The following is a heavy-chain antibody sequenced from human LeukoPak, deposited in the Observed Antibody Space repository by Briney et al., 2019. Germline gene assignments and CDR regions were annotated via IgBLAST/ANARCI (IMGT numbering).Heavy chain of an antibody. CDR1: GFTFSSYW. J-gene: IGHJ3*02. D-gene: IGHD2-15*01. V-gene: IGHV3-74*01. CDR3: ARGGGYCSGGSCRDAFDI. Sequence: GGSLRLSCAASGFTFSSYWMHWVRQAPGKGLVWVSRNNSDGSSTSYADSVKGRFTISRDNAKNTLYLQMNSLRAEDTAVYYCARGGGYCSGGSCRDAFDIWGQGTMVTVSS. CDR2: NNSDGSST.